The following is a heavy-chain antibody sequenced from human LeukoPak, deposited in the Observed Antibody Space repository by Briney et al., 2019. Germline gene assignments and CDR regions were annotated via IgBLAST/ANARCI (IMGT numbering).Heavy chain of an antibody. D-gene: IGHD6-13*01. J-gene: IGHJ4*02. CDR3: AKSPSSWKFDD. CDR1: GFTFSSYG. Sequence: GGSLRLSCAASGFTFSSYGMHWVRQAPGKGLEWVAFIRYHGSDKYYADSVKGRFTISRDNSENTLYLQMNSLRAEDTAVYYCAKSPSSWKFDDWGQGTLVTVSS. CDR2: IRYHGSDK. V-gene: IGHV3-30*02.